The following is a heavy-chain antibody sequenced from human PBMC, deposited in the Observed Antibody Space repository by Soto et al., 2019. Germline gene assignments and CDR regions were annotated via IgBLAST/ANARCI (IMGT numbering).Heavy chain of an antibody. D-gene: IGHD1-7*01. CDR1: GGSISSYY. J-gene: IGHJ5*02. V-gene: IGHV4-59*01. Sequence: PSETLSLTCTVSGGSISSYYWSWIRQPPGKGLEWIGYIYYSGSTNYNPSLKSRVTISVDTSKNQFSLKLSSVTAADTAVYYCARVSRVWNLSWFDPWGQGTLVTVSS. CDR2: IYYSGST. CDR3: ARVSRVWNLSWFDP.